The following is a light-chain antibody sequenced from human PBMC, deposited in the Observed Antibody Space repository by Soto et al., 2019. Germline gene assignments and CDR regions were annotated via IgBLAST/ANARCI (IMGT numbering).Light chain of an antibody. J-gene: IGLJ1*01. CDR3: CSYTDSRTHI. V-gene: IGLV2-14*01. CDR1: SSDVGGYNY. Sequence: QSVLTQPASVSGSLGQSITISCTGTSSDVGGYNYVSWYQQHPGKVPKLMIYEVSYRPSGISNRFSASKSGDTASLTISGLQADDEADYYCCSYTDSRTHIFGSGTKLTVL. CDR2: EVS.